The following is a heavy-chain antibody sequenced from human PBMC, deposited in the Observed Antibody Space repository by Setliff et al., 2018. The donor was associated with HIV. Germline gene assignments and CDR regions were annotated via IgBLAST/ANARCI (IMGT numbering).Heavy chain of an antibody. J-gene: IGHJ4*02. CDR1: GGSISSYY. CDR3: ARSPRIGVAGEFEN. CDR2: IYTSGSV. Sequence: SETLSLTCTVSGGSISSYYWSWIRQPPGKGLEWIGYIYTSGSVNYNPSLNSRVTIAVDTSKNQFSLKVNSVTAADTSVYYCARSPRIGVAGEFENWGQGTLVTVS. V-gene: IGHV4-4*09. D-gene: IGHD6-19*01.